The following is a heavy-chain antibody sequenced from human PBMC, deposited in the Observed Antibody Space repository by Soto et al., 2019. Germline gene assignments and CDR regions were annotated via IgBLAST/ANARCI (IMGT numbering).Heavy chain of an antibody. CDR1: GGSISSYY. CDR2: IYYSGST. V-gene: IGHV4-59*01. D-gene: IGHD6-13*01. CDR3: ARDLGIAAAPGNWFDP. Sequence: SETLSLTGTVSGGSISSYYWSWIRQPLGKGLEWIGYIYYSGSTNYNPSLRSRVTISVDTSKNQFSLKLSSVTAADTAVYYCARDLGIAAAPGNWFDPWGQETLVTVSS. J-gene: IGHJ5*02.